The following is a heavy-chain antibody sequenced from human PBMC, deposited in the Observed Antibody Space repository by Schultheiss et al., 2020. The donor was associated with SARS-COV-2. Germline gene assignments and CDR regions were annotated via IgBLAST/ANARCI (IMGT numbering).Heavy chain of an antibody. CDR3: ARDGEDTDGMDV. J-gene: IGHJ6*02. V-gene: IGHV4-59*11. CDR2: IYYSGST. D-gene: IGHD7-27*01. Sequence: SETLSLTCTVSGGSINSHYWSWIRQPPEKGLEWIGNIYYSGSTNYNPSLKSRVTISVDTSKNQFSLKLSSVTAADTAVYYCARDGEDTDGMDVWGQGTTVTVSS. CDR1: GGSINSHY.